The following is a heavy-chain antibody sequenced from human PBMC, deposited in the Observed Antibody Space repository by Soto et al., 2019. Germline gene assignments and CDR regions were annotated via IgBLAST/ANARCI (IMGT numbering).Heavy chain of an antibody. J-gene: IGHJ1*01. CDR3: EKYQDVVGATGFFQH. Sequence: GGSLRLSCAASGFTFSSYPMSWVRQAPGKGLEWVSAVSGSGGSTYYADSVKGRFTISRDNSKNTLYLQMNSLRAEDTAVFYCEKYQDVVGATGFFQHWGQGTLVTVSS. CDR2: VSGSGGST. D-gene: IGHD1-26*01. CDR1: GFTFSSYP. V-gene: IGHV3-23*01.